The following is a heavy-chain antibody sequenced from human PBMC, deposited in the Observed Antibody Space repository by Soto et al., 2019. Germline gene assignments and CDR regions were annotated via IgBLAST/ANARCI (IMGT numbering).Heavy chain of an antibody. CDR3: ARHVNYYDSSGYYFDY. D-gene: IGHD3-22*01. V-gene: IGHV4-39*01. CDR1: CGSISSSSYY. J-gene: IGHJ4*02. CDR2: MYYSGST. Sequence: SETLSLTCTVSCGSISSSSYYWGWIRQPPGKGLEWIGSMYYSGSTYYNRSLESRVTISVDTSKNQFSLKLSSVTAADTAVYYCARHVNYYDSSGYYFDYWGQGTLVTVSS.